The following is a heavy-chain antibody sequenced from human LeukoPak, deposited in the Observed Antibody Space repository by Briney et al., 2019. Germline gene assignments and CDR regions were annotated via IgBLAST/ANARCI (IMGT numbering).Heavy chain of an antibody. CDR3: ARGDFNDYGDYVDAFEI. CDR2: IKPEGSEK. V-gene: IGHV3-7*01. Sequence: GGSLRLSCAASGFTFSSYWMSWVRQAPGKGLEWVANIKPEGSEKYCVDSVKGRFTISRDNAKKSLYLQMNSLRAEDTAVYYCARGDFNDYGDYVDAFEIWGQGTMVTVSA. D-gene: IGHD4-17*01. CDR1: GFTFSSYW. J-gene: IGHJ3*02.